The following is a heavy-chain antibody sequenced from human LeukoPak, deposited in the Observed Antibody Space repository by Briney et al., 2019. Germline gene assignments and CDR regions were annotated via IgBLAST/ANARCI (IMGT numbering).Heavy chain of an antibody. J-gene: IGHJ4*02. Sequence: SETLSLTCAVYGGSFSGYYWSWIRQPPGKGLEWIGEINHSGSTNYNPSLKSRVTISVDTSKNQFSLKLSSVTAADTAVYYCARVFIGSGYYGVDYFDYGGQGTRVTVS. CDR3: ARVFIGSGYYGVDYFDY. V-gene: IGHV4-34*01. CDR2: INHSGST. D-gene: IGHD3-22*01. CDR1: GGSFSGYY.